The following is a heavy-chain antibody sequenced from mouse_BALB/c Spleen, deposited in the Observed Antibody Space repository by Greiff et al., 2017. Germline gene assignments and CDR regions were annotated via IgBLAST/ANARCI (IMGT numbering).Heavy chain of an antibody. Sequence: QVQLKESGPGLVAPSQSLSITCTVSGFSLTGYGVNWVRQPPGKGLEWLGMIWGDGSTDYNSALKSRLSISKDNSKSQVFLKMNSLQTDDTARYYCAREGDYRYEGNYYAMDYWGQGTSVTVSS. CDR2: IWGDGST. CDR3: AREGDYRYEGNYYAMDY. CDR1: GFSLTGYG. D-gene: IGHD2-14*01. J-gene: IGHJ4*01. V-gene: IGHV2-6-7*01.